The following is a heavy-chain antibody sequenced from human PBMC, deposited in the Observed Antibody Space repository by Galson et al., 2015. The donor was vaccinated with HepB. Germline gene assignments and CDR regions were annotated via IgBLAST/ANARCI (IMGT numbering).Heavy chain of an antibody. CDR1: GGSISSYY. CDR2: IYYSGST. Sequence: LSLTCTVSGGSISSYYWSWIRQPPGKGLEWIGYIYYSGSTNYNPSLKSRVTISVDTSKNQFSLKLSSVTAADTAVYYCARVWGTRAIAAADAFDIWGQGTMVTVSS. CDR3: ARVWGTRAIAAADAFDI. D-gene: IGHD6-13*01. J-gene: IGHJ3*02. V-gene: IGHV4-59*01.